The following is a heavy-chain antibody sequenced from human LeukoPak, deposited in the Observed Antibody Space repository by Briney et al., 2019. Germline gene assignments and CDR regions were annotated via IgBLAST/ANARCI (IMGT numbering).Heavy chain of an antibody. CDR1: GSTFNYYS. J-gene: IGHJ3*01. D-gene: IGHD3-10*01. Sequence: GGSLRLSCVASGSTFNYYSMSWVRQAPGKGLEWVSAMSGSGATSAYADSVRGRFTISRDNSNNILFLQMNSLRAEDTALYFCAKGRSAVRDTFDFWGQGTVVSVSS. CDR2: MSGSGATS. CDR3: AKGRSAVRDTFDF. V-gene: IGHV3-23*01.